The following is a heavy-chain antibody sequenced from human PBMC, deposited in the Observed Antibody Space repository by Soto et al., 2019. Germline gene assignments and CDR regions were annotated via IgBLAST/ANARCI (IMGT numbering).Heavy chain of an antibody. CDR1: GFTFSSYA. Sequence: GGSLRLSCSASGFTFSSYAMHWVRQAPGKGLEYVSAISSNGGSTYYADSVKGRFTISRDNSKNTLYLQMSSLRAEDTAVYYCVKEPYCSSTSCYSNLFPLFGYWGQGTLVTVSS. J-gene: IGHJ4*02. CDR2: ISSNGGST. CDR3: VKEPYCSSTSCYSNLFPLFGY. V-gene: IGHV3-64D*06. D-gene: IGHD2-2*01.